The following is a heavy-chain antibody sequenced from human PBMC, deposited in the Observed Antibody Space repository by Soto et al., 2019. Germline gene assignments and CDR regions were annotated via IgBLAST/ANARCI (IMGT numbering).Heavy chain of an antibody. CDR1: GGSISSSRSY. Sequence: LSLTCNVSGGSISSSRSYWAWFRQPPGKELEWIANIFYAGNTYYNPSLKSRVTVSVDASKNQFSLKLDSVTAADTAVYYCARQAAAPGIDLWFDPWGQGTLVTVSS. CDR3: ARQAAAPGIDLWFDP. CDR2: IFYAGNT. D-gene: IGHD6-13*01. V-gene: IGHV4-39*01. J-gene: IGHJ5*02.